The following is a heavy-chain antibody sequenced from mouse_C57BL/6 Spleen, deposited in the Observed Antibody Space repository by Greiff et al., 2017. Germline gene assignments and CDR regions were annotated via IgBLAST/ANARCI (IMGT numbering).Heavy chain of an antibody. Sequence: VQLVESGAELVMPGASVKLSCKASGYTFTSYWMHWVKQRPGQGLEWIGEIDPSDSYTNYNQKFKGKSTLTVDKSSSTAYMQLSSLTSEDSAVYYCARRDYGSSYLDYWGQGTTLTVSS. CDR1: GYTFTSYW. CDR2: IDPSDSYT. D-gene: IGHD1-1*01. V-gene: IGHV1-69*01. J-gene: IGHJ2*01. CDR3: ARRDYGSSYLDY.